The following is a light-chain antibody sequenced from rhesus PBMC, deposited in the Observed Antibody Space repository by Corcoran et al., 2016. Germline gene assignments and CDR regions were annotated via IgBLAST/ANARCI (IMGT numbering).Light chain of an antibody. Sequence: DIQMTQSPSSLSASVGDRVTTTCRASQDTTNFLAWYQQKPGKVPKTLIPYSTYLENEVPSRFSGSGSGTEFTLTVSSLPPEDFATYYCQQFASAPLTFGGGTKVDLK. J-gene: IGKJ4*01. CDR1: QDTTNF. CDR3: QQFASAPLT. V-gene: IGKV1-37*01. CDR2: YST.